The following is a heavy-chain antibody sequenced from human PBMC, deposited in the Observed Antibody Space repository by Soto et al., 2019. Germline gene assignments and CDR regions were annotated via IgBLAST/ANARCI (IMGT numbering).Heavy chain of an antibody. CDR1: GGTFSSYT. D-gene: IGHD4-17*01. CDR2: IIPILGIA. V-gene: IGHV1-69*08. Sequence: QVQLVQSGAEVKKPGSSVKVSCKASGGTFSSYTISWVRQAPGQGLEWMGRIIPILGIANYAQKFQGRVTITADKSTSTAYMELSSLRSEDTAVYYCARDAGGHDYGDYSWFDPWVQGTLVTVSS. CDR3: ARDAGGHDYGDYSWFDP. J-gene: IGHJ5*02.